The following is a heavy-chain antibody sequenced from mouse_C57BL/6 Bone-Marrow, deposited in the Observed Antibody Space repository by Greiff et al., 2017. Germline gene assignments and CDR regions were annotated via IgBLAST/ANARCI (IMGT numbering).Heavy chain of an antibody. Sequence: QVQLQQSGAELVRPGTSVKMSCKASGYTFTNYWIGWAKQRPGHGLEWIGDIYPGGGYTNYNEKFKGKATLTADKSSSTAYMQFSSLTSEDSAIYYCARGYYGSSPYWYFDVWGTGTTVTVSS. V-gene: IGHV1-63*01. J-gene: IGHJ1*03. D-gene: IGHD1-1*01. CDR3: ARGYYGSSPYWYFDV. CDR1: GYTFTNYW. CDR2: IYPGGGYT.